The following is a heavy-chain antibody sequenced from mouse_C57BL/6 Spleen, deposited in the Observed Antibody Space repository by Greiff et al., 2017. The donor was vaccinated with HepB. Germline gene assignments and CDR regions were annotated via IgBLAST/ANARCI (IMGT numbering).Heavy chain of an antibody. CDR3: ARSDWGPYFDY. D-gene: IGHD2-4*01. V-gene: IGHV1-82*01. CDR1: GYAFSSSW. Sequence: VQLQQSGPELVKPGASVKISCKASGYAFSSSWMNWVKQRPGKGLEWIGRIYPGDGDTNYNGKFKGKATLTADKSSSTAYMQLSSLTSEDSAVYFCARSDWGPYFDYWGQGTTLTVSS. CDR2: IYPGDGDT. J-gene: IGHJ2*01.